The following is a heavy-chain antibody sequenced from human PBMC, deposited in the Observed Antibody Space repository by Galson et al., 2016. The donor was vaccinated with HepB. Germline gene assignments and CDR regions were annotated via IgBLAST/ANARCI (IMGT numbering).Heavy chain of an antibody. CDR2: IIPMFGTA. J-gene: IGHJ4*02. CDR3: AGSVGGGLVLVGLLDF. V-gene: IGHV1-69*13. CDR1: GGMFRSHV. D-gene: IGHD3-10*01. Sequence: SVKVSCKVSGGMFRSHVISWVRQAPGQGLEWMGGIIPMFGTANYAQKFQGRVTITADEPTSTAYMDLNRLKSEDTAMYYCAGSVGGGLVLVGLLDFWGQGSLVIVST.